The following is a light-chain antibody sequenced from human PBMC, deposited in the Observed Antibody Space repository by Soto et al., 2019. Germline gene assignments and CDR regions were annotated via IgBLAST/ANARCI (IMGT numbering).Light chain of an antibody. J-gene: IGKJ1*01. Sequence: DVVMTQSPLSLPVTLGQPASISCRSSQSLVYSDGNTYLNWFQQRPGQSPRRLNYKVSNRDSGVPDGFRGSGSGPEFTLKISRVEAGDVGVYYCMQGTHWPWTFGQGTKVEIK. V-gene: IGKV2-30*01. CDR1: QSLVYSDGNTY. CDR2: KVS. CDR3: MQGTHWPWT.